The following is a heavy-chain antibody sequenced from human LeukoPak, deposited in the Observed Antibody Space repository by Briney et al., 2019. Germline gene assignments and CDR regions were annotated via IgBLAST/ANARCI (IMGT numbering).Heavy chain of an antibody. V-gene: IGHV1-69*01. D-gene: IGHD1-26*01. CDR2: IIPIFGTA. J-gene: IGHJ4*02. Sequence: SVTVSCKASGGTFSSYAISWVRQAPGQGLEWMGGIIPIFGTANYAQKFQGRVTITADESTSTAYMELSSLRSEDTAVYYCAMEVGVTWGTGWYFDYWGQGTLVTVSS. CDR1: GGTFSSYA. CDR3: AMEVGVTWGTGWYFDY.